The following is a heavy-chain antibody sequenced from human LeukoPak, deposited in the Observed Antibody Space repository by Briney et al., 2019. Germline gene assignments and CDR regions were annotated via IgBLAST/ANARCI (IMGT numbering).Heavy chain of an antibody. CDR2: ISYDGSNK. CDR1: GFTFSSYA. J-gene: IGHJ4*02. D-gene: IGHD3-22*01. V-gene: IGHV3-30-3*01. Sequence: GGSLRLSCAASGFTFSSYAMHWVRQAPGKGLEWVAVISYDGSNKYYADSVKGRFTISRDNSKNTLYLQMNSLRAEDTAVYYCARSGIALVRNYYDSSGYFDYWGQGTLVTVSS. CDR3: ARSGIALVRNYYDSSGYFDY.